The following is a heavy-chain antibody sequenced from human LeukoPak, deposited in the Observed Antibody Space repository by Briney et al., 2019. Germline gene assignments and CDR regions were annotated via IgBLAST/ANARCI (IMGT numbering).Heavy chain of an antibody. CDR2: MNPNSGNT. Sequence: ASVKVSCKASGYTFTSYDINWVRQAPGQGLEWMGWMNPNSGNTGYAQKFQGRVTITKDTSISTVYMELSSLRSDDTAVYYCARALTGVIRGFDPWGQGTLVTVSS. D-gene: IGHD3-10*01. J-gene: IGHJ5*02. CDR1: GYTFTSYD. V-gene: IGHV1-8*03. CDR3: ARALTGVIRGFDP.